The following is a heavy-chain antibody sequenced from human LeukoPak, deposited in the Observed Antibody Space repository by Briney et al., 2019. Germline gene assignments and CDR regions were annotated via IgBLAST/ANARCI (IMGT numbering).Heavy chain of an antibody. CDR2: ISYDGSNK. CDR3: ARSPDPAAYLYYFDY. J-gene: IGHJ4*02. CDR1: GFTFSSYA. D-gene: IGHD6-13*01. V-gene: IGHV3-30*04. Sequence: GGSLRLSCAASGFTFSSYAMHWVRQAPGKGLEWAAVISYDGSNKYYADSVKGRFTISRDNSKNTLYLQMNSLRAEDTAVYYCARSPDPAAYLYYFDYWGQGTLVTVSS.